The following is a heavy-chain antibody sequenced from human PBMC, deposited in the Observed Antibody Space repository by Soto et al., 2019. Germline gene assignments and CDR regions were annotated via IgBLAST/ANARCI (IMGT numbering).Heavy chain of an antibody. Sequence: QVQLVQSGAEVKKPGASVRVSCKASGYTFTHFGVSWVRQAPGQGLEWMGWINVYNGNTDYEQKFQGRVTMPTDTSTSTAYMDLRSLRSVDTDVYYCASAIAGGYGYTTLDYWGQGTLVTVSS. D-gene: IGHD5-18*01. V-gene: IGHV1-18*01. J-gene: IGHJ4*02. CDR3: ASAIAGGYGYTTLDY. CDR2: INVYNGNT. CDR1: GYTFTHFG.